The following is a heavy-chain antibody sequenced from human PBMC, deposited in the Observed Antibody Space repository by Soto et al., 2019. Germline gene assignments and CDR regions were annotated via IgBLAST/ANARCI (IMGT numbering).Heavy chain of an antibody. Sequence: EVQLVQSGAEVKKPGESLTISCKACGYRFTSYWIAWVRQTPGKGLEGMGIISVGDSERKYNPSFQGQVTFSADKSNTTSYWQWSSREASDPVIYDCARLVSYYHFLTGHKDYRDYWGQGTLVTFSS. CDR3: ARLVSYYHFLTGHKDYRDY. D-gene: IGHD3-3*02. V-gene: IGHV5-51*01. CDR2: ISVGDSER. J-gene: IGHJ4*02. CDR1: GYRFTSYW.